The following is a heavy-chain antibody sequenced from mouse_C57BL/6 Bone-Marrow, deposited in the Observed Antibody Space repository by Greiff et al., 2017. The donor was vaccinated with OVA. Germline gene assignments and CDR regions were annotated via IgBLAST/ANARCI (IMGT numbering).Heavy chain of an antibody. CDR2: INPGSGGT. D-gene: IGHD1-2*01. J-gene: IGHJ4*01. CDR3: ARRLPDYYAMDY. CDR1: GYAFTNYL. V-gene: IGHV1-54*01. Sequence: VLLVESGAELVRPGTSVKVSCKASGYAFTNYLIAWVKQRPGQGLEWIGVINPGSGGTNYHEKFKGKATLTADKSSSTAYMQLSSLTSEDSAVYCCARRLPDYYAMDYWGQGTSVTVAS.